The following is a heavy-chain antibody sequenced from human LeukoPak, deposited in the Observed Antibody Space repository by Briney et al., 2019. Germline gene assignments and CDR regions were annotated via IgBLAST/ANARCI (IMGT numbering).Heavy chain of an antibody. J-gene: IGHJ4*02. CDR1: GGTFSSYA. V-gene: IGHV1-69*13. Sequence: SVKVSCKXSGGTFSSYAISWVRQAPGQGLEWMGGIIPIFGTANYAQKFQGRVTITADESTSTAYMELSSLRSEDTAVYYCARDFPSRAYYYDSSGYSSFDYWGQGTLVTVSS. CDR2: IIPIFGTA. D-gene: IGHD3-22*01. CDR3: ARDFPSRAYYYDSSGYSSFDY.